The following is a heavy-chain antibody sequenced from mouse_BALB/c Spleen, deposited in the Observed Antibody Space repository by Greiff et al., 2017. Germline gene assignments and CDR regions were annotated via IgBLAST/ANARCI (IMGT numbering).Heavy chain of an antibody. CDR2: IYPYNGGT. D-gene: IGHD2-1*01. V-gene: IGHV1S29*02. Sequence: EVQRVESGPELVKPGASVKISCKASGYTFTDYNMHWVKQSHGKSLEWIGYIYPYNGGTGYNQKFKSKATLTVDNSSSTAYMELRSLTSEDSAVYYCARIYYGNYGYFDYWGQGTTLTVSS. J-gene: IGHJ2*01. CDR1: GYTFTDYN. CDR3: ARIYYGNYGYFDY.